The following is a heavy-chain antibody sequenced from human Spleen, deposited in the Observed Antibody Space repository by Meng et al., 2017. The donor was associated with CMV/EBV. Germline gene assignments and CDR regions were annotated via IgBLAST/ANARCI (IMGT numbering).Heavy chain of an antibody. CDR1: GCTFASCY. CDR3: SRGGLNVYQHLTRYWLSPPDLDF. CDR2: INPSGGSS. D-gene: IGHD2-2*01. J-gene: IGHJ4*02. Sequence: ASVKVSCKACGCTFASCYIHWVRQAPGHGLEWMGIINPSGGSSSYRQKFQGRITMTRDTSTNKVQIELKSLRPEDTAVYYFSRGGLNVYQHLTRYWLSPPDLDFWGQGTLVTVSS. V-gene: IGHV1-46*01.